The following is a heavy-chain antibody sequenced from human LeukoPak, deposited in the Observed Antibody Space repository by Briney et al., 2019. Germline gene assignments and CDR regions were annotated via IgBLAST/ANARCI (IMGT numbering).Heavy chain of an antibody. J-gene: IGHJ3*02. CDR1: GGSIGSGGYS. Sequence: SETLSLTCAVSGGSIGSGGYSWSWIRQPPGKGLEWIGYIYHSGSTYYNPSLKSRVTISVDRSKNQFSLKLSSVTAADTAVYYCARAFAVDAFDIWGQGTMVTVSS. D-gene: IGHD6-19*01. CDR2: IYHSGST. CDR3: ARAFAVDAFDI. V-gene: IGHV4-30-2*01.